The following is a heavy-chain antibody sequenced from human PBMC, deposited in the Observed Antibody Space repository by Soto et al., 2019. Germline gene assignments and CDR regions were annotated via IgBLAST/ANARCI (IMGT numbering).Heavy chain of an antibody. Sequence: EQLVESGGGLVQPGGSLRLSCAASGFILSRNYMSWVRQAPGKGLEWVSVIYAGGSINYADSVEGRFTISRHDSDNKLCLQRNRLRPEDPAGYYCARFENDAFDIWGQGTMVAVSS. V-gene: IGHV3-53*04. D-gene: IGHD3-9*01. CDR1: GFILSRNY. J-gene: IGHJ3*02. CDR2: IYAGGSI. CDR3: ARFENDAFDI.